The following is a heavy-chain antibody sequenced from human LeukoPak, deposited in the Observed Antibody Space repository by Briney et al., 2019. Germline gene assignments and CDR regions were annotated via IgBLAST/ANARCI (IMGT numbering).Heavy chain of an antibody. CDR3: ARVDPSHYYGSSAVRDP. CDR2: ISAYNGNT. CDR1: GYTFTSYG. V-gene: IGHV1-18*01. J-gene: IGHJ5*02. D-gene: IGHD3-10*01. Sequence: ASVKVSCKASGYTFTSYGISWVRQAPGQGLEWMGWISAYNGNTNYAQKLQGRVTMTTDTSTSTAYMELRSLRSDDTAVYYCARVDPSHYYGSSAVRDPWGQGTLVTVSS.